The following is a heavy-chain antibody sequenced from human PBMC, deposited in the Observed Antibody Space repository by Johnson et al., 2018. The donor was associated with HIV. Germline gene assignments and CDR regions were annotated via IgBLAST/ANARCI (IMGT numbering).Heavy chain of an antibody. CDR3: ARDEPYNLNAFDI. Sequence: VQLVESGGGVVQPGRSLRLSCAASGFTFSSYAMHWVRQAPGKGLEWVAVISYDGSNKYYADSVKGRFTISRDNSKNTLYLQINSLRAEDTAVYYCARDEPYNLNAFDIWGQGTMVTVSS. CDR1: GFTFSSYA. J-gene: IGHJ3*02. D-gene: IGHD5-24*01. V-gene: IGHV3-30-3*01. CDR2: ISYDGSNK.